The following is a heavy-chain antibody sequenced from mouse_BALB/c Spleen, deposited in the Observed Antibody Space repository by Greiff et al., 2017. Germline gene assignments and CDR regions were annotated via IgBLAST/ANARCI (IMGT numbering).Heavy chain of an antibody. CDR2: ISYDGSN. Sequence: EVKLQESGPGLVKPSQSLSLTCSVTGYSITSGYYWNWIRQFPGNKLEWMGYISYDGSNNYNPSLKNRISITRDTSKNQFFLKLNSVTTEDTATYYCARGEGSFVFDYWGQGTTLTVSS. CDR3: ARGEGSFVFDY. V-gene: IGHV3-6*02. J-gene: IGHJ2*01. CDR1: GYSITSGYY. D-gene: IGHD1-2*01.